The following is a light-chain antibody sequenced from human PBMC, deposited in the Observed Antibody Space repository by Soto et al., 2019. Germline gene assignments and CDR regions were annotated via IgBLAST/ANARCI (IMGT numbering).Light chain of an antibody. CDR1: SSDVGGYNS. CDR2: DVS. CDR3: SSYTTGRSYF. J-gene: IGLJ1*01. Sequence: QSALTQPASVSGSPGLSIAISCTGTSSDVGGYNSVSWYQQHPGKAPKLMIYDVSNRPSGVSNHFSGSKSGNTASLTISGFQAEDEGDYYCSSYTTGRSYFFGTGTKLTVL. V-gene: IGLV2-14*01.